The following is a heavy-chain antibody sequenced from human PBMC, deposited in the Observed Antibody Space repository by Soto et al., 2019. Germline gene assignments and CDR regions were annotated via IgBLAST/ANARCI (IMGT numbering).Heavy chain of an antibody. CDR2: IWYDGSNK. CDR1: GFTFSSYG. D-gene: IGHD2-2*01. V-gene: IGHV3-33*01. CDR3: ARVPPPPSGIVVVPAAMHDAFDI. Sequence: PGGSLRLSCAASGFTFSSYGMHWVRQAPGKGLEWVAVIWYDGSNKYYADSVKGRFTISRDNSKNTLYLQMNSLRAEDTAVYYCARVPPPPSGIVVVPAAMHDAFDIWGQGTMVTVSS. J-gene: IGHJ3*02.